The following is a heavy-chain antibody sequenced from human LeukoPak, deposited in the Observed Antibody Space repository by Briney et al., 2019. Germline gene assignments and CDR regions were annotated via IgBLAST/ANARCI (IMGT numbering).Heavy chain of an antibody. J-gene: IGHJ4*02. Sequence: SETLSLTCTVSGGSISSYYWSWIRQPPGKGLEWIGYIYYSGSTNYNPSLKSRVTISVDTSKNQFSLKLSSVTAADTAVYYCARLPTMVRARPDYWGQGTLVTVSS. V-gene: IGHV4-59*12. CDR2: IYYSGST. CDR1: GGSISSYY. CDR3: ARLPTMVRARPDY. D-gene: IGHD3-10*01.